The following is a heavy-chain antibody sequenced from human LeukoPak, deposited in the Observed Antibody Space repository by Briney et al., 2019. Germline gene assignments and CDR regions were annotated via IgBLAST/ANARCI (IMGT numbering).Heavy chain of an antibody. J-gene: IGHJ4*02. CDR2: VDGRGSST. CDR3: AKDLSGSGSYYPLDY. D-gene: IGHD3-10*01. CDR1: GFTFSSYA. Sequence: GGSLRLSCAASGFTFSSYALSWVRQAPGKGLEWVSVVDGRGSSTYYADSVKGRFTISRDNSNNTLYLQMNSLRAEDTAEYYCAKDLSGSGSYYPLDYWGQGTLVTVSS. V-gene: IGHV3-23*01.